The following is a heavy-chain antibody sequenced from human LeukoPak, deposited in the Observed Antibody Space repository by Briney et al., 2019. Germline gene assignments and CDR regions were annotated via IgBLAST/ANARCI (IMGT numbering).Heavy chain of an antibody. V-gene: IGHV3-23*01. CDR2: ITGGGGST. D-gene: IGHD2-2*02. CDR1: RFTFSSYA. Sequence: GGSLRLSGAASRFTFSSYAMRWVRQAPGKGLEWVSAITGGGGSTYYADSGRVRFTIYRDNSRNTLYLQMNSLRAEDTAVYYCAKSLRYCSGTGCYTYYYYGMDVWGQGTTVTVSS. CDR3: AKSLRYCSGTGCYTYYYYGMDV. J-gene: IGHJ6*02.